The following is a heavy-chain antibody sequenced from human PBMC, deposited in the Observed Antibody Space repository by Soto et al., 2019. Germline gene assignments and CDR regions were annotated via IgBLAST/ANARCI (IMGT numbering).Heavy chain of an antibody. J-gene: IGHJ5*02. CDR3: AKDPVYSSSSGSHWFDP. D-gene: IGHD6-6*01. CDR1: GFTFDTHA. V-gene: IGHV3-23*01. CDR2: ISGDGGYT. Sequence: VQLLESGGGLVQPGGSLRLSCAASGFTFDTHAMTWVRQAPGKGLEWVSSISGDGGYTFYSDSVKGRFTISRDNSKNTLYLQIDSLRAEDTAVYYCAKDPVYSSSSGSHWFDPWGQGSLVTVAS.